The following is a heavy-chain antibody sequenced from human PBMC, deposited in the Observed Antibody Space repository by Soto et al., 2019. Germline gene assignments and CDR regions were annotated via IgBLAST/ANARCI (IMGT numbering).Heavy chain of an antibody. CDR3: ARDKAVALSASWHFDL. CDR1: GFTVTSNY. V-gene: IGHV3-66*01. D-gene: IGHD6-19*01. Sequence: EVQLVESGGGLVQPGGSLRLSCAASGFTVTSNYMSWVRQAPGKGLEWVSVLYSGGTTHYADYVKGRFIISRDNFKNTVFLQMKSLSAEDTAVYFCARDKAVALSASWHFDLWGRGTLVTVSS. CDR2: LYSGGTT. J-gene: IGHJ2*01.